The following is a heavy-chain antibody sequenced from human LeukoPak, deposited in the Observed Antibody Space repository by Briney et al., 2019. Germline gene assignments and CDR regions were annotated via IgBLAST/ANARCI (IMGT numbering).Heavy chain of an antibody. D-gene: IGHD3-9*01. CDR3: ARHQGLRYFDWLSIDY. V-gene: IGHV3-53*01. J-gene: IGHJ4*02. CDR1: GFTVSSNY. CDR2: VYSGGDT. Sequence: GGSLRLSCAASGFTVSSNYMGWVRQAPGKGLEWVSVVYSGGDTYYADSVKGRFTISKDNSKNTLYLQMNSLKTSDTAMYYCARHQGLRYFDWLSIDYWGQGSLVTVSS.